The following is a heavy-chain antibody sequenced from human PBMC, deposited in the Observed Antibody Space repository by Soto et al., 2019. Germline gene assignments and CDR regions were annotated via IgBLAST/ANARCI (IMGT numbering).Heavy chain of an antibody. CDR3: AKALRGGCDY. CDR2: ISFDGSNT. J-gene: IGHJ4*02. D-gene: IGHD3-10*01. V-gene: IGHV3-30*18. CDR1: GFPFSDYA. Sequence: QVQLVESGGGVVQPGRSLRLSCAASGFPFSDYAMHWVRQAPGKGLEWVAVISFDGSNTYYADSVKGRFTVSRDNSKHTLSLQMNSLRSDDTALYYCAKALRGGCDYRGQGALVTVSS.